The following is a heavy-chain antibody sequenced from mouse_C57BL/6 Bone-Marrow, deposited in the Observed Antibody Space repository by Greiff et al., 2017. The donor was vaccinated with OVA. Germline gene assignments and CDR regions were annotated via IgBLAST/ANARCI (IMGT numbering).Heavy chain of an antibody. V-gene: IGHV1-42*01. CDR1: GYSFTGYY. D-gene: IGHD4-1*01. CDR2: INPSTGGT. CDR3: ARSGTEDFDY. Sequence: EVKLMESGPELVKPGASVKISCKASGYSFTGYYMNWVKQSPEKSLEWIGEINPSTGGTTYNQKFKAKATLTVDKSSSTAYMQLKSLTSEDSAVYYCARSGTEDFDYWGQGTTLTVSS. J-gene: IGHJ2*01.